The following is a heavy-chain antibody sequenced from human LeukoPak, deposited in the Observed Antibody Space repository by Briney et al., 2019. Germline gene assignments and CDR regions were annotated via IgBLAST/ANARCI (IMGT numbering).Heavy chain of an antibody. Sequence: SETLSLTRTVSDDSISNYYWSWIRQPPGKGLEWLGNIHYSGSTKTNPSLKSRVTLSVDASKNQFSLKLTSVTAADTAVFYCARRRQVSWYSPYAFDIWGRGTMVTVSS. J-gene: IGHJ3*02. CDR1: DDSISNYY. CDR3: ARRRQVSWYSPYAFDI. D-gene: IGHD6-13*01. V-gene: IGHV4-59*08. CDR2: IHYSGST.